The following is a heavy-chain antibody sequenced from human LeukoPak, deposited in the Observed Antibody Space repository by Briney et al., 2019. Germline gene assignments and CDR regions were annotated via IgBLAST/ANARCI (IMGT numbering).Heavy chain of an antibody. V-gene: IGHV3-66*01. CDR2: ISSGDTT. CDR1: GFTVSRNY. Sequence: GGSLRLSCAASGFTVSRNYMSWVRQAPGKGLEWVSVISSGDTTYYADSVKGRFTISRDSSNNTLYLQMSSLRAEDTAVYFCARGPRLERHGMDVWGQGTTVTVSS. J-gene: IGHJ6*02. D-gene: IGHD1-1*01. CDR3: ARGPRLERHGMDV.